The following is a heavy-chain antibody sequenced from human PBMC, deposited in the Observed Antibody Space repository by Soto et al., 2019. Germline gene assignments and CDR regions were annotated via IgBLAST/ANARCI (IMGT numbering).Heavy chain of an antibody. CDR1: GYTFTSYY. Sequence: ASVKVSCKASGYTFTSYYMHWVRQAPGQGLEWMGWINSNSGGTNFAQKFQGRVTMTRDTSISTAYMELRRLRSDDTAVYYCARDTTDAFDIWGQGTMVTVSS. J-gene: IGHJ3*02. V-gene: IGHV1-2*02. CDR3: ARDTTDAFDI. CDR2: INSNSGGT. D-gene: IGHD1-1*01.